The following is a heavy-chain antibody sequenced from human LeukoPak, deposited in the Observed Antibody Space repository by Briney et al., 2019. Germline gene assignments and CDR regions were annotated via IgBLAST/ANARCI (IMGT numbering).Heavy chain of an antibody. CDR1: GFTFHNNG. Sequence: GGSLRLSCAASGFTFHNNGMSWVRQAPGKGLDWVSAISGSGDSTYYADSVKGRFTISRDDSKNTLYLQMNSLRAEDTAIYYCAKDSPVATRWGQGTLVTVSS. CDR3: AKDSPVATR. J-gene: IGHJ4*02. D-gene: IGHD2-15*01. CDR2: ISGSGDST. V-gene: IGHV3-23*01.